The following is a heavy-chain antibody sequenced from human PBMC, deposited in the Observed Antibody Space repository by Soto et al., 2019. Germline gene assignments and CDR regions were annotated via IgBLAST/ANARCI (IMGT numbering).Heavy chain of an antibody. V-gene: IGHV3-15*01. CDR2: IKSKTDGGTT. Sequence: GGSLRLSCAASGVPFSSYAMSWVRQAPGKGLEWVGRIKSKTDGGTTDYAAPVNGRFTISRDDSKNTLYLQMNSLKTEDTAVYYCTTTSRSGWSSWGQGALVTVSS. J-gene: IGHJ4*02. D-gene: IGHD6-19*01. CDR1: GVPFSSYA. CDR3: TTTSRSGWSS.